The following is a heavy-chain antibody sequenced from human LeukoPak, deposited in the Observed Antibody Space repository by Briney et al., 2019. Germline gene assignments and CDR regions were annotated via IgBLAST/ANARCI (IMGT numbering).Heavy chain of an antibody. CDR3: AKEGGYSSRWYPFDY. V-gene: IGHV3-23*01. J-gene: IGHJ4*02. D-gene: IGHD6-13*01. Sequence: PGGSLRLSCTASRFTFPSYAMSWVRQTPGKGLEWVAGVSGSGESTFYADAVKGRFTIFRDNSEDTLFLQMDSLRAEDTGVYYCAKEGGYSSRWYPFDYWGQGTLVIVSS. CDR2: VSGSGEST. CDR1: RFTFPSYA.